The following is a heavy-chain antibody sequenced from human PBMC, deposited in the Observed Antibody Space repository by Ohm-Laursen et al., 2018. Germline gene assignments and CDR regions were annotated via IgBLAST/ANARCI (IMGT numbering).Heavy chain of an antibody. CDR1: GFTFSSFG. D-gene: IGHD2-15*01. J-gene: IGHJ4*02. CDR3: AKDVGVAFAYDS. CDR2: VSYDERYK. V-gene: IGHV3-30*18. Sequence: SLRLSCAAFGFTFSSFGMHWVRQAPGKGLEWVAVVSYDERYKNYVDSVKGRFTVSRGNSKDTLYLQMNSLRNEDTAIYYCAKDVGVAFAYDSWGQGTLVTVSS.